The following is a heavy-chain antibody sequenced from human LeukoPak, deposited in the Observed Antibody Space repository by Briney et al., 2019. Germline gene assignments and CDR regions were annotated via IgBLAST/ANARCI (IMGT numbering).Heavy chain of an antibody. V-gene: IGHV1-18*01. CDR1: GYSFSSFD. Sequence: ASVKVSCKASGYSFSSFDINWVRQAPGQGLEWMGWISAYNGDTHYAQKLQGRVTMTTDTSTSTAYMDLRSLTSDDTAVYYCARGGYYGSGSFPDYWGQGILVTVSS. J-gene: IGHJ4*02. CDR3: ARGGYYGSGSFPDY. D-gene: IGHD3-10*01. CDR2: ISAYNGDT.